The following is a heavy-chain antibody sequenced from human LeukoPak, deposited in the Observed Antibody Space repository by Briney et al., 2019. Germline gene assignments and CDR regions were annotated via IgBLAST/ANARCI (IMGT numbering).Heavy chain of an antibody. J-gene: IGHJ3*02. CDR3: ATRLTTFGGSYPGDAFDI. CDR1: GFTFSSYA. V-gene: IGHV3-23*01. D-gene: IGHD3-16*01. Sequence: PGGSLRLSCAASGFTFSSYAMSWVRQAPGKGLEWVSAISGSGGSTYYADSVKGRFTISRDNSKNTLYLQMNSLRAEDTAVYYCATRLTTFGGSYPGDAFDIWGQGTMVTVSS. CDR2: ISGSGGST.